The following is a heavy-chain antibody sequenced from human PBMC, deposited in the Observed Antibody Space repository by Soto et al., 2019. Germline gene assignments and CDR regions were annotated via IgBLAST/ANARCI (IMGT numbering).Heavy chain of an antibody. CDR3: ARERCSGDDCYYPSIFDN. J-gene: IGHJ4*02. CDR1: GGSISSYY. Sequence: QVQLQESGPGLVKPSETLSLTCTVSGGSISSYYWSWIRQPPGKGLEWIGYVHNSGGTNYNPSLKSRVTISVDTSKNQFSLKLSSVTAADTAVYYCARERCSGDDCYYPSIFDNWGQGTLVTVSS. V-gene: IGHV4-59*01. D-gene: IGHD2-15*01. CDR2: VHNSGGT.